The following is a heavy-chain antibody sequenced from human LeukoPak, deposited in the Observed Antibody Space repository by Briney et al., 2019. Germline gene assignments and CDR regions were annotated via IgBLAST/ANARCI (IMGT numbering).Heavy chain of an antibody. CDR1: GFTFSNYR. CDR2: IKGDGSHT. V-gene: IGHV3-74*01. CDR3: VRDWDHFDFDS. J-gene: IGHJ5*01. Sequence: GGSLRLSCAASGFTFSNYRMHWVRQAPGEGLVWVSRIKGDGSHTIYADSVKGRFTISRDNAKNTLYLQMKSLRAEDTAVYYCVRDWDHFDFDSWGQGTLVTVSS. D-gene: IGHD3-9*01.